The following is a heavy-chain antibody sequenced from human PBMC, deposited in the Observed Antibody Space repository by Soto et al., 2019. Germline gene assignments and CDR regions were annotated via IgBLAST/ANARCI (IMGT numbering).Heavy chain of an antibody. CDR1: GYTFTRYG. Sequence: QVQLVQSGGEVKKPGASVKVSCKASGYTFTRYGISWVRQAPGQGLEWMGRISASNGNTNYAQKLQGRVTRTTDTATSTAHTERRSRRSDDTAVDYWARVAGALVHGFDPWGQGTLVTVSS. J-gene: IGHJ5*02. D-gene: IGHD1-26*01. CDR2: ISASNGNT. V-gene: IGHV1-18*01. CDR3: ARVAGALVHGFDP.